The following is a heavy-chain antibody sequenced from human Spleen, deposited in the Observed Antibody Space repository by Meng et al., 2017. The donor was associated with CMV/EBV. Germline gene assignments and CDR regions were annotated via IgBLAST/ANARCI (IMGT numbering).Heavy chain of an antibody. CDR3: AILGYCSSTSCYQPNYYGMDV. Sequence: GGSLRLSCAASGFTFSNYRMHWVRQAPGKGLVWVSGITWNSGTIGYADSVKGRFTISRDNAKNSLYLQMNSLRAEDTALYYCAILGYCSSTSCYQPNYYGMDVWGQGTTVTVSS. CDR2: ITWNSGTI. D-gene: IGHD2-2*01. CDR1: GFTFSNYR. J-gene: IGHJ6*02. V-gene: IGHV3-9*01.